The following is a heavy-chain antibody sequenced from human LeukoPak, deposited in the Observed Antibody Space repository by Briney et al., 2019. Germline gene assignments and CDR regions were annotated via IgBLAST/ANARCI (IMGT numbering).Heavy chain of an antibody. J-gene: IGHJ6*03. D-gene: IGHD3-9*01. CDR2: INHSGST. Sequence: SETLSLTCAVYGGSFSGYYWSWIRQPPGKGLEWIGEINHSGSTNYNPSLKSRVTISVDTSKNQFSLKLSSVTAADTAVYYCARAEVKTYYDILTGYYSDYYYYYMDVWGKGTTVTVSS. V-gene: IGHV4-34*01. CDR1: GGSFSGYY. CDR3: ARAEVKTYYDILTGYYSDYYYYYMDV.